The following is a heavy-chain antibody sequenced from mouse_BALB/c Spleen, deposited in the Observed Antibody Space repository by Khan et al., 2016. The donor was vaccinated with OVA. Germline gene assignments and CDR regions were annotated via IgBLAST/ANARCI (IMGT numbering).Heavy chain of an antibody. CDR2: ISYSGST. CDR1: GYSITSGYG. CDR3: ARTARIKY. Sequence: EVQLQESGPGLVKPSQSLSLTCTVTGYSITSGYGWNWIRQFPGNKLEWMGYISYSGSTNYNPSPKSRISITRDTSKNQFFLQLNSVTTEDTAKYYCARTARIKYWGQGTTLTVSS. J-gene: IGHJ2*01. D-gene: IGHD1-2*01. V-gene: IGHV3-2*02.